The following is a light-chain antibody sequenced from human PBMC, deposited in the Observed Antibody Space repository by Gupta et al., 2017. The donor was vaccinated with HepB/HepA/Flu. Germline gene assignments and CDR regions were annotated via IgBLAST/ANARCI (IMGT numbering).Light chain of an antibody. V-gene: IGKV4-1*01. J-gene: IGKJ4*01. CDR1: QSVLYSSNNKNY. Sequence: ATINCKSSQSVLYSSNNKNYLAWYQQKPGQPPKLLIYSASTRESGVPDRFSGSGSGTDFTLTISSLQAEDVAVYYCQQYYSTPLTFGGGTKVEIK. CDR2: SAS. CDR3: QQYYSTPLT.